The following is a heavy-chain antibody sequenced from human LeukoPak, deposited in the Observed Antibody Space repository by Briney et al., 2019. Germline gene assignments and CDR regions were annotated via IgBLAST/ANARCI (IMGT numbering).Heavy chain of an antibody. J-gene: IGHJ6*02. CDR2: ISYDGSNK. CDR3: ARVWYYEILTGHSVGSAKYGMDV. D-gene: IGHD3-9*01. CDR1: GFTFCSYP. V-gene: IGHV3-30-3*01. Sequence: GVSLTLSCAASGFTFCSYPMQWLRQAPGQGREGVAVISYDGSNKYYADCVKCRFTISRDNSKNRLYLKINSLRAENRVVYYCARVWYYEILTGHSVGSAKYGMDVWGQGTTVTVSS.